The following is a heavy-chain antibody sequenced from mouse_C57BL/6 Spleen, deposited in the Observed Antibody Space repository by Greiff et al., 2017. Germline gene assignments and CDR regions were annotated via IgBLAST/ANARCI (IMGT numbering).Heavy chain of an antibody. Sequence: QVQLKESGPGLVAPSQSLSITCTVSGFSLTSYAISWVRQPPGKGLEWLGVIWTGGGTNYNSALKSRLSISKDNSKSQVFLKMNSLQTDDTARYYCDRNRDYDGRGSAMDYWGQGTSVTVSS. CDR3: DRNRDYDGRGSAMDY. J-gene: IGHJ4*01. CDR1: GFSLTSYA. CDR2: IWTGGGT. V-gene: IGHV2-9-1*01. D-gene: IGHD2-4*01.